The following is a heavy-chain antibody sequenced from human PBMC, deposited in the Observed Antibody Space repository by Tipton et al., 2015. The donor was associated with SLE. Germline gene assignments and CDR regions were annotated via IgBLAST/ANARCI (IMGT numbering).Heavy chain of an antibody. D-gene: IGHD2-2*01. J-gene: IGHJ4*02. CDR3: ARVWGTGSRGVDY. CDR1: GDSVSNNTAA. Sequence: GLVKPSQTLSLTCAISGDSVSNNTAAWNWIRQSPSRGLEWLGRTYYRSKWYSDYAVSVKSRITINPDTSKNQFSLQLNSVTPEDTAVYYCARVWGTGSRGVDYWGQGTLVTVSS. V-gene: IGHV6-1*01. CDR2: TYYRSKWYS.